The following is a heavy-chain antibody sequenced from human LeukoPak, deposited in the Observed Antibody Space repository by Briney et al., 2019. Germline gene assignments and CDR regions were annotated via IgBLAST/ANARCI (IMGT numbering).Heavy chain of an antibody. CDR1: GGSISSGGYY. Sequence: SETLSLTCTVSGGSISSGGYYWSWIRQHPGKGLEWTGYIYYSGSTYYNPSLKSRVTISVDTSKDQFSLKLSSVTAADTAVYYCARGTPVRVDYWGQGTLVTVSS. D-gene: IGHD2-2*01. CDR2: IYYSGST. J-gene: IGHJ4*02. V-gene: IGHV4-31*03. CDR3: ARGTPVRVDY.